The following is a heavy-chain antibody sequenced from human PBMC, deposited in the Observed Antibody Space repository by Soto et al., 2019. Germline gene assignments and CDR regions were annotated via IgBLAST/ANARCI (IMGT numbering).Heavy chain of an antibody. J-gene: IGHJ4*02. Sequence: ASVKVSCKTSGYTFTSYAMHWVRQAPGQRLEWMGWINAGNGNTKYSQKFQGRVTITRDTSASTAYMELNSLRAEDTAVYYCTTDRGTLRGQGTPVTVSS. CDR3: TTDRGTL. V-gene: IGHV1-3*01. CDR2: INAGNGNT. CDR1: GYTFTSYA. D-gene: IGHD1-7*01.